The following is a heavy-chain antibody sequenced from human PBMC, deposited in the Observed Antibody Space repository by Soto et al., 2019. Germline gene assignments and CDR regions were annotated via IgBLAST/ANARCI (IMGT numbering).Heavy chain of an antibody. J-gene: IGHJ5*02. CDR3: ARELFGRSVWFDP. D-gene: IGHD3-10*01. V-gene: IGHV4-59*01. CDR1: GGSISSYY. Sequence: ASETLSLTCTVSGGSISSYYWSWIRQPPGKGLEWIGYIYYSGSTNYNPSLKSRVTISVDTSKNQFSLKLSSVTAADTAVYYRARELFGRSVWFDPWGQGTLVTVSS. CDR2: IYYSGST.